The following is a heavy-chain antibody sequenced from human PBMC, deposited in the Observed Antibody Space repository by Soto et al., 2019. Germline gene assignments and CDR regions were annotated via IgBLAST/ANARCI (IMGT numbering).Heavy chain of an antibody. J-gene: IGHJ4*02. CDR3: AKKLIRFLELGIDY. D-gene: IGHD3-3*01. Sequence: QVQLVESGGGVVQPGRSLRLSCAASGFTFSSYGMHWVRQAPGKGLEWVAVISYDGSNKYYADSVKDRFTISRDNSKNTLYLQMNSLRAEDTAVYYCAKKLIRFLELGIDYWGQGTLVTVSS. CDR1: GFTFSSYG. V-gene: IGHV3-30*18. CDR2: ISYDGSNK.